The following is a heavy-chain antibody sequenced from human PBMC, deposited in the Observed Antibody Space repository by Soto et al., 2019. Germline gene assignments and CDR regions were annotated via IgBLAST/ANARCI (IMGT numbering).Heavy chain of an antibody. CDR1: GFTFSSYG. J-gene: IGHJ5*02. D-gene: IGHD3-3*01. CDR3: AKDVTIHYDFWSGYPDP. V-gene: IGHV3-30*18. CDR2: ISYDGSNK. Sequence: GGSLRLSCAASGFTFSSYGMHWVRQAPGKGLEWVAVISYDGSNKYYADSVKGRFTISRDNSKNTLYLQMNSLRAEDTAVYYCAKDVTIHYDFWSGYPDPWGQGTLVTVS.